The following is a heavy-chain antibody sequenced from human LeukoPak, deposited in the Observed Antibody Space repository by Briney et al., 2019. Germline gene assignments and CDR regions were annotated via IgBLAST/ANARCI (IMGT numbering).Heavy chain of an antibody. CDR1: GGTFSSYA. CDR2: IIPIFGTA. Sequence: SVKVSCKASGGTFSSYAISWVRRAPGQGLEWMGRIIPIFGTANYAQKFQGRVTITADKSTSTAYMELSSLRSEDTAVYYCARSLIAVAGTGSDWGQGTLVTVSS. D-gene: IGHD6-19*01. CDR3: ARSLIAVAGTGSD. J-gene: IGHJ4*02. V-gene: IGHV1-69*06.